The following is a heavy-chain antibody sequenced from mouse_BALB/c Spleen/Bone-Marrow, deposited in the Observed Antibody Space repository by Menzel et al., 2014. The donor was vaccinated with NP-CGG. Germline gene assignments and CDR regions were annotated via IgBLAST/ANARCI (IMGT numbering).Heavy chain of an antibody. CDR2: IRNKAYGYTT. V-gene: IGHV7-3*02. J-gene: IGHJ4*01. Sequence: EVVLVESGGGLVQPGGSLRLSCTTSGFTFXDYYMSWVRQPPGKALEWLAFIRNKAYGYTTEYSASVRGRFTISRDNSQSILYLQMNTLRAEDSATYYCARFPMDYWGQGTPVTVSS. CDR1: GFTFXDYY. CDR3: ARFPMDY.